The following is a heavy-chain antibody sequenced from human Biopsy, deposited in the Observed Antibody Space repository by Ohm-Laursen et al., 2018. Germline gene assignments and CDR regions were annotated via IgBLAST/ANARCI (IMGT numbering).Heavy chain of an antibody. V-gene: IGHV3-23*01. CDR2: TNNNGGRT. Sequence: SLRLSCTAPGFTVYNNYITWVRQSPGKGLEWVSSTNNNGGRTYYTDSVKGRSTISRDNSKNTLYLQMSSLRAEDTAVYYCANWNYYYDSSGPPAFDVWGQGTMVTVSS. CDR3: ANWNYYYDSSGPPAFDV. D-gene: IGHD3-22*01. CDR1: GFTVYNNY. J-gene: IGHJ3*01.